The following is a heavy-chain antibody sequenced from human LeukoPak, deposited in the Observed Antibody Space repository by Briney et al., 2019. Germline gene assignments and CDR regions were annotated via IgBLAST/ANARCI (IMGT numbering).Heavy chain of an antibody. V-gene: IGHV4-61*01. J-gene: IGHJ3*02. CDR1: GGSVSSGSYY. CDR2: IYYSGST. Sequence: SETLSLTCTVSGGSVSSGSYYWSWIRQPPGKGLEWIGYIYYSGSTNYNPSLKSRVTISVDTSKNQFSLKLSSVTAADTAVYYCARVRTLNTADAFDIWGQGTMVTVSS. D-gene: IGHD5-18*01. CDR3: ARVRTLNTADAFDI.